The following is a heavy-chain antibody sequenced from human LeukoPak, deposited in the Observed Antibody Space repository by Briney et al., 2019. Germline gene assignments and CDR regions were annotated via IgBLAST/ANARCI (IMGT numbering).Heavy chain of an antibody. V-gene: IGHV1-2*02. J-gene: IGHJ3*02. D-gene: IGHD6-13*01. CDR2: INPNSGGT. CDR1: GCTFTGYY. CDR3: ARGYSSSWVLDAFDI. Sequence: ASVKVSCKATGCTFTGYYMHWVRQAPGQGLEWMGWINPNSGGTNYAQKFQGRVTMTRDTSISTAYMELSRLRSDDTAVYYCARGYSSSWVLDAFDIWGQGTMVTVSS.